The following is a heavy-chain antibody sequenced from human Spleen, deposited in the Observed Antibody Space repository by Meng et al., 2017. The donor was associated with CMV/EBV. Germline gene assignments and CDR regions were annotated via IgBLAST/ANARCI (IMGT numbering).Heavy chain of an antibody. J-gene: IGHJ5*02. D-gene: IGHD3-9*01. Sequence: SGFNFSAYAMSWVRQPPGKGLGWVASIGGYSRNIFYADSVKGRFTISRDNSKNTLYLQMNSVRGEETALYYCAKGRLLRYFDWATAWGQGTLVTVSS. V-gene: IGHV3-23*01. CDR2: IGGYSRNI. CDR1: GFNFSAYA. CDR3: AKGRLLRYFDWATA.